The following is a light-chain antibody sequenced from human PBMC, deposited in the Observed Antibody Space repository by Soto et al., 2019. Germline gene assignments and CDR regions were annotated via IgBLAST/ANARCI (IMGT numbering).Light chain of an antibody. CDR2: GAS. J-gene: IGKJ1*01. Sequence: EIVLTQSPGTLSLSPGERATLSCRASQSVSSSYLAWYQQRPGQAPRLLIYGASSRATGIPDRFSGSGSGTDFTLSINRLEPEDFAVYYCQQYNNWPQTFGQGTKVDIK. CDR3: QQYNNWPQT. CDR1: QSVSSSY. V-gene: IGKV3-20*01.